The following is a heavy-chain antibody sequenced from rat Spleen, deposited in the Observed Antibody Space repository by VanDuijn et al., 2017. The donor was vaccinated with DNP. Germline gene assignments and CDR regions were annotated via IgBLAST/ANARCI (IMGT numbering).Heavy chain of an antibody. Sequence: EVQLMESGGGLVQPGRSLQLSCAASGFTFSNYGMAWVRQAPTKGLEWVASIGTDGTNTDFRDSVKGRFTISRDNAKSTLYLQMDSLRSEDTATYYCATGRPSYGNYAMDAWGQGTSVTVSS. D-gene: IGHD1-11*01. J-gene: IGHJ4*01. V-gene: IGHV5S13*01. CDR1: GFTFSNYG. CDR2: IGTDGTNT. CDR3: ATGRPSYGNYAMDA.